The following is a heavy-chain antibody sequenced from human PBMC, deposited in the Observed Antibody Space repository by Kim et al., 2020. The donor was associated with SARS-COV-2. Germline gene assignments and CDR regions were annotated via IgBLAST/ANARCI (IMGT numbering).Heavy chain of an antibody. J-gene: IGHJ3*01. CDR3: AKAMDDSSGYYPSRAFDF. CDR2: ISGRGGNT. CDR1: GLTFSNYA. D-gene: IGHD3-22*01. V-gene: IGHV3-23*01. Sequence: GGSLRLSCAASGLTFSNYAMFWVRQAPGKGLEWVSGISGRGGNTYYADSVKGRFSISRDSSKNTVFLQMNSLRAEDTAVYYCAKAMDDSSGYYPSRAFDFWGQGTMVTVSS.